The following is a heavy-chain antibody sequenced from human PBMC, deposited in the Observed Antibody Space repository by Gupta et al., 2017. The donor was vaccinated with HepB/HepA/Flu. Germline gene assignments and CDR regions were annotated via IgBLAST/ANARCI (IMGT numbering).Heavy chain of an antibody. CDR1: GFTFRSYS. Sequence: EVQLVESGGGLVKPGGSLRLSCAASGFTFRSYSMNWVRQAPGKGLEWVSSISSSSSYIYYADSVKGRFTISRDNAKNSLYLQMNSLRAEDTAVYYCARGDLSYDILTGLDWFDPWGQGTLVTVSS. CDR2: ISSSSSYI. CDR3: ARGDLSYDILTGLDWFDP. J-gene: IGHJ5*02. V-gene: IGHV3-21*01. D-gene: IGHD3-9*01.